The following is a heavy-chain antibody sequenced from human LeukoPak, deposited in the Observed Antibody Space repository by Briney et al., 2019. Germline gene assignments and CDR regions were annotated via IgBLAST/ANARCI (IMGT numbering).Heavy chain of an antibody. CDR3: ARSGGSGSPHYHGMDA. CDR1: GYTVNVNY. V-gene: IGHV1-2*02. J-gene: IGHJ6*02. Sequence: VASVKGSCKTSGYTVNVNYIHWVRQAPGQGLEWMGWINPHSGGTKYAEKFQGGGTMTRDTSITTAYMELSSLTSDDTAVYYCARSGGSGSPHYHGMDAWGQGTTVIVSS. CDR2: INPHSGGT. D-gene: IGHD3-10*01.